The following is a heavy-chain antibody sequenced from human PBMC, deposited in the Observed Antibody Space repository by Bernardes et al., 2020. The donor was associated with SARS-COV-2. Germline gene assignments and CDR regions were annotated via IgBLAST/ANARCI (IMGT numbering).Heavy chain of an antibody. V-gene: IGHV3-74*01. J-gene: IGHJ5*01. CDR2: IITDGSIT. Sequence: GGSLRLSCAASGFTFRSYWMYWVRQAPGKGLVWVSRIITDGSITTYADFVKGGFTISRDNAKNTLFLQMDRLRTEDTAVYYCARDGSYSFDSWGQGTLITVSS. CDR1: GFTFRSYW. D-gene: IGHD3-10*01. CDR3: ARDGSYSFDS.